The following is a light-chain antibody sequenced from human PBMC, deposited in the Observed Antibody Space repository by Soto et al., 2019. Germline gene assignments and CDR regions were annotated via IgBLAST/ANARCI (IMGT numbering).Light chain of an antibody. CDR3: SSYAGSSNWV. J-gene: IGLJ3*02. CDR2: EVN. V-gene: IGLV2-8*01. Sequence: QSALTQPPSASGSPGQSVTISCTGTNSDFAGYNFVSWFQQHPGKAPRLIIYEVNERPSGVPHRFSGSKSGNTASLTISGLQADDEADYYCSSYAGSSNWVFGGGTKLTVL. CDR1: NSDFAGYNF.